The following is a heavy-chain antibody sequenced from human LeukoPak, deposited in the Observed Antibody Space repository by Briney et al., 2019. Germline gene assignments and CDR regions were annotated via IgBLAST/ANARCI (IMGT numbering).Heavy chain of an antibody. CDR1: GGSFSGYY. J-gene: IGHJ3*02. D-gene: IGHD3-10*01. CDR2: INHSGST. V-gene: IGHV4-34*01. CDR3: ARGRGGFTMVRGVMGPFAFDI. Sequence: SETLSLTCAVYGGSFSGYYWSWIRQPPGKGLEWIGEINHSGSTNYNPPLKSRVTISVDTSKNQFSLKLSSVTAADTAVYYCARGRGGFTMVRGVMGPFAFDIWGQGTMVTVSS.